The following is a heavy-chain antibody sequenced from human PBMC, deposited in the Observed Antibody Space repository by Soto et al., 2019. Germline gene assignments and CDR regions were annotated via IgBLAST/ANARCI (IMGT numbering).Heavy chain of an antibody. CDR1: GGSFSSSNDY. V-gene: IGHV4-39*07. Sequence: SETLSLTCDVYGGSFSSSNDYWGWIRQPPGKGLEWIGSIYYSGSTNYNPSLKSRVTISVDTSKNQFSLRVNSVTAADTAVYYCARLFYDSSGSYHLYLDLWGHGTLVTVSS. J-gene: IGHJ2*01. D-gene: IGHD3-22*01. CDR3: ARLFYDSSGSYHLYLDL. CDR2: IYYSGST.